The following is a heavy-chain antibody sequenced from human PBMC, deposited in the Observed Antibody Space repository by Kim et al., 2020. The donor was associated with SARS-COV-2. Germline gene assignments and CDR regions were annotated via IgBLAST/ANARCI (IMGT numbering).Heavy chain of an antibody. J-gene: IGHJ4*02. Sequence: ASVKVSCKASGYTFTGYYIHWVRQAPGQGLEWMGRINPKSGGTNYAQKFQGRVTMTRDTSINTAYMELSSLRSDDTAVYYCASRNVDYWGQGTLGTVSS. V-gene: IGHV1-2*06. CDR1: GYTFTGYY. CDR3: ASRNVDY. CDR2: INPKSGGT.